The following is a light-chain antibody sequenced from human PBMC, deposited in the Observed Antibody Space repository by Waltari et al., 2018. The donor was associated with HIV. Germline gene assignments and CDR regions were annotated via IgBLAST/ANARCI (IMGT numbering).Light chain of an antibody. J-gene: IGLJ2*01. CDR3: SSYTSSNTLI. CDR2: EVS. CDR1: RTDIGGYNF. Sequence: QSALTQPASVSGSPGQSITISCPGTRTDIGGYNFVSWYQHHPRKAPKLMISEVSKRPSGVSDRFSGSKSGNTASLTISGLQAEDEADYYCSSYTSSNTLIFGGGTRLTVL. V-gene: IGLV2-14*01.